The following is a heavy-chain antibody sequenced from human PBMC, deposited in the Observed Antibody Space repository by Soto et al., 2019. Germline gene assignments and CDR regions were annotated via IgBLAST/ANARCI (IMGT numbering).Heavy chain of an antibody. J-gene: IGHJ6*02. V-gene: IGHV5-51*01. CDR3: AISSYYYYYGMDV. CDR1: GYSFTSYW. CDR2: IYPGDSDA. D-gene: IGHD3-10*01. Sequence: GESLKISCKGSGYSFTSYWIGWVRQMPGKGLEWMGIIYPGDSDARYSPSFQGQVTISADKSISTXXXXXXXXXXXXTATYYCAISSYYYYYGMDVWGQGTTVTVSS.